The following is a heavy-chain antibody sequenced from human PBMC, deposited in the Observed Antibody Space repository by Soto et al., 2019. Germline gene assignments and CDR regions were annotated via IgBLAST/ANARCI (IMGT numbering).Heavy chain of an antibody. J-gene: IGHJ5*01. V-gene: IGHV1-69*12. CDR2: IIPIFGTA. CDR3: ARASGGYCRGGSCYSDWFES. D-gene: IGHD2-15*01. Sequence: QVQLVQSGAEVKKPGSSVKVSCKASGGTFNSYAIIWVRQAPGQGLEWMGGIIPIFGTANYVQKFQGRVTITADESTNTAYVELSRLRSEDTAAYYCARASGGYCRGGSCYSDWFESWGQGTLVTVSS. CDR1: GGTFNSYA.